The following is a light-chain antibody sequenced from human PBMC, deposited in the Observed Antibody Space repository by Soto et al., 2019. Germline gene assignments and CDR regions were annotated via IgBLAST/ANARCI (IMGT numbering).Light chain of an antibody. CDR3: SSYTTSTPHV. J-gene: IGLJ1*01. V-gene: IGLV2-14*01. CDR2: EVS. CDR1: SSDVGGYNF. Sequence: QSALTQPASVSGSPGQSITISCTGTSSDVGGYNFVSWYQQHPGKAPKLVIFEVSNRPSGVSHRFSGSKSGNTASLTISGLQAEDEANYYCSSYTTSTPHVFGTGTKVTVL.